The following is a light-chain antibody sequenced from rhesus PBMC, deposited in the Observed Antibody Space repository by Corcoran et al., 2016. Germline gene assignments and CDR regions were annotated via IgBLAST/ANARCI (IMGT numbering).Light chain of an antibody. J-gene: IGLJ1*01. CDR2: RVH. Sequence: QSAPIQSPSVSGSLGQSVTISCTGTSHDIGRYNYVSWYRQQPGTTTKLMMYRVHMRPSGVSDRFSGTKSGNTASLTIPVLHAEDEADYYCSSYEATDTFYIFGAGTRLTVL. V-gene: IGLV2-11*01. CDR3: SSYEATDTFYI. CDR1: SHDIGRYNY.